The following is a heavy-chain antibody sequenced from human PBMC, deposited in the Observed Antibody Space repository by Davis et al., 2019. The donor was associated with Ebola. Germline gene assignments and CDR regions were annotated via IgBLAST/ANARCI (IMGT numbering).Heavy chain of an antibody. CDR1: GFTFSVYA. D-gene: IGHD3-10*01. CDR2: ISYDGSNK. J-gene: IGHJ4*02. V-gene: IGHV3-30*18. Sequence: GESLKISCAASGFTFSVYAMHWVRQAPGKGLEWVAVISYDGSNKYYADSVKGRFTISRDNSKNTLYLQMNSLRAEDTAVYYCAKASLRGSDYWGQGTLVTVSS. CDR3: AKASLRGSDY.